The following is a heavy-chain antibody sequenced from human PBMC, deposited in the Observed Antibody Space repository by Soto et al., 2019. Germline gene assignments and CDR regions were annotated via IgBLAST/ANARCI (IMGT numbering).Heavy chain of an antibody. J-gene: IGHJ6*02. CDR1: GFTFSSYD. D-gene: IGHD3-10*01. CDR2: ISFDGSNK. Sequence: PGGSLRLSCAASGFTFSSYDMHWVRQAPGKGLEWVALISFDGSNKYYADSVKGRFTISRDNAKNSLYLQMNSLRAEDTAVYYCARGRLLWFGDSTPHDYYYGMDVWGQGTTVTVSS. V-gene: IGHV3-30*03. CDR3: ARGRLLWFGDSTPHDYYYGMDV.